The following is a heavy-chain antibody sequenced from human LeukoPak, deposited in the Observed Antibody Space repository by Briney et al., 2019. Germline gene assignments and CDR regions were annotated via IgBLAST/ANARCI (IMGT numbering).Heavy chain of an antibody. CDR1: GGSFSGYY. V-gene: IGHV4-34*01. Sequence: SETLSLTCAVYGGSFSGYYWSWIRQPPGKGLEWIGEINHSGITNYNPSLKSRVTISVDTSKNQFSLKLSSVTAADTAVYYCARGAAFDIWGQGTMVTVSS. J-gene: IGHJ3*02. CDR3: ARGAAFDI. CDR2: INHSGIT.